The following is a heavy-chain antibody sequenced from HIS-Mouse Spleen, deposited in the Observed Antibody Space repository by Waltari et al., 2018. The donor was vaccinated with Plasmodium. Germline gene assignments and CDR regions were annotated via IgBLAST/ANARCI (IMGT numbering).Heavy chain of an antibody. J-gene: IGHJ2*01. V-gene: IGHV4-34*01. CDR3: ARVTSSGVYWYFDL. CDR2: INHSGST. D-gene: IGHD3-3*01. Sequence: QVQLQQWGAGLLKPSETLSLTCAVYGGSFSGDYWSWIRQPPGTGLEWIGEINHSGSTNYNPSLKSRVTISVDTAKNQFSLKLSSVTAADTAVYYCARVTSSGVYWYFDLWGRGTLVTVSS. CDR1: GGSFSGDY.